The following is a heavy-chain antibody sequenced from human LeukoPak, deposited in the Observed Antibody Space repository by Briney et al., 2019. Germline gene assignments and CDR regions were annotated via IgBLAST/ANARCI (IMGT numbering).Heavy chain of an antibody. V-gene: IGHV3-21*01. CDR1: GFTFSSYS. CDR2: ISSSSSYI. J-gene: IGHJ3*02. CDR3: AREKTYYYDSSAPSYAFDI. D-gene: IGHD3-22*01. Sequence: GGSLRLSCAASGFTFSSYSMNWVRQAPGKGLEWVSSISSSSSYIYYADSVKGRFTISRDNAKNSLYLQMNSLRAEDTAVYYCAREKTYYYDSSAPSYAFDIWGQGTMSPSLQ.